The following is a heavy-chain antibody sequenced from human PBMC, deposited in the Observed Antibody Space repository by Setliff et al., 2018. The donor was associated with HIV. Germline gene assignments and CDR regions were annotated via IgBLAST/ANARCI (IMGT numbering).Heavy chain of an antibody. J-gene: IGHJ4*02. V-gene: IGHV3-64*01. CDR2: IKSDGGSR. D-gene: IGHD3-16*02. Sequence: PGGSLRLSCAASGITFSRYAMHWVRQAPGKGLEYVSGIKSDGGSRYYANSVKGRFTISRDNSKNTLYLQMGSLRPEDMAVYHCARGPGYFDYVWGTYHTPDYFESWGQGTLVTVSS. CDR3: ARGPGYFDYVWGTYHTPDYFES. CDR1: GITFSRYA.